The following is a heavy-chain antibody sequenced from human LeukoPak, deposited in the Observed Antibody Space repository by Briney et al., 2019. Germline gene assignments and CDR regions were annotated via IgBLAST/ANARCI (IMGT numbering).Heavy chain of an antibody. CDR2: INHSGST. D-gene: IGHD6-19*01. Sequence: SETLSLTCAVYGGSFSGYYWSWIRQPPGKGLEWIGEINHSGSTNYNPSLKSRVTISVDTSKNQFSLKLGSVTAADTAVYYCARAKISSGHDYWGQGTLVTVSS. J-gene: IGHJ4*02. CDR1: GGSFSGYY. CDR3: ARAKISSGHDY. V-gene: IGHV4-34*01.